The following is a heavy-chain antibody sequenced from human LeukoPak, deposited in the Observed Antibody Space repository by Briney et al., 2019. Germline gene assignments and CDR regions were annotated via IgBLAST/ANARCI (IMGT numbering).Heavy chain of an antibody. J-gene: IGHJ6*02. CDR3: AKSRGAGPYYYSMDV. Sequence: GRSLRLSCAASGFTFSSYGMHWVRQAPGKGLEWVAVISYDGSNKYYADSVKGRFTISRDNSKNTLYLQMNSLRAEDTAVYYCAKSRGAGPYYYSMDVWGQGTTVTVSS. CDR2: ISYDGSNK. V-gene: IGHV3-30*18. D-gene: IGHD3-10*01. CDR1: GFTFSSYG.